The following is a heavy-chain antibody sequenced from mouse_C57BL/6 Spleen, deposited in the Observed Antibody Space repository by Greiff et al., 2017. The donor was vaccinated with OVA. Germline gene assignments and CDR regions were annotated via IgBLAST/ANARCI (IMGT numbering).Heavy chain of an antibody. CDR1: GYTFTSYW. Sequence: QVQLKQSGAELAKPGASVKLSCKASGYTFTSYWMHWVKQRPGQGLEWIGYINPSSGYTKYNQKFKDKATLTADKSSSTAYMQLSSLTYEDSAVYCCARRDSTWYFDVWGTGTTVTVSS. CDR3: ARRDSTWYFDV. J-gene: IGHJ1*03. CDR2: INPSSGYT. V-gene: IGHV1-7*01.